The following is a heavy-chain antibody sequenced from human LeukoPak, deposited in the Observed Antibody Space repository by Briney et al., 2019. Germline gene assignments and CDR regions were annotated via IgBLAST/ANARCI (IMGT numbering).Heavy chain of an antibody. V-gene: IGHV3-11*01. CDR1: GLTFSDYY. Sequence: GGSLRLSCAASGLTFSDYYMSWIRQAPGKGLEWVSYISSSGSTIYYADSVKGRFTISRDNAKNSLYLQMNSLRAEDTAVYYCARAGIVVVPAALDYGMDVWGQGTTVTVSS. CDR2: ISSSGSTI. CDR3: ARAGIVVVPAALDYGMDV. J-gene: IGHJ6*02. D-gene: IGHD2-2*01.